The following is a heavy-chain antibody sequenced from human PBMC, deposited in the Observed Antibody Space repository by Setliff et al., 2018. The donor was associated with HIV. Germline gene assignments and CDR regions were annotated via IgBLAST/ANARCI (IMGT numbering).Heavy chain of an antibody. CDR1: GFSLTSYG. J-gene: IGHJ4*02. Sequence: GESLKISCAASGFSLTSYGMHWVRQTPDKELEWVAFLQHDEGNKYYADSVKGRFTISRDISKNTLFLQMNSLTTDDTALYYCCTGPLKTNGWDHWGQGTMVTVSS. D-gene: IGHD2-8*01. CDR2: LQHDEGNK. V-gene: IGHV3-30*02. CDR3: CTGPLKTNGWDH.